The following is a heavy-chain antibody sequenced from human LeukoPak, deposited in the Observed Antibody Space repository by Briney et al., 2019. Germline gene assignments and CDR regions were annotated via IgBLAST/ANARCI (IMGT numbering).Heavy chain of an antibody. V-gene: IGHV3-30*04. Sequence: GRSLRLSCAASGFTFSSYAMHWVRQAPGKGLEWVAVISYDGSNKYYADSVKGRFTISRDNSKNTLYLQMNSLRAEDTAVYYCAKQRQTYSYGYASFDYWGQGTLVTVSS. CDR3: AKQRQTYSYGYASFDY. CDR1: GFTFSSYA. CDR2: ISYDGSNK. J-gene: IGHJ4*02. D-gene: IGHD5-18*01.